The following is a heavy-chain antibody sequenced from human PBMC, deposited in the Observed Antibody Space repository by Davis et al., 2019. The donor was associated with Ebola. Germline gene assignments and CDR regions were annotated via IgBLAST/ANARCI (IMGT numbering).Heavy chain of an antibody. J-gene: IGHJ4*02. CDR1: GFTFTDYW. CDR2: IFPGDSDT. CDR3: ARRASYCGGDCSDY. D-gene: IGHD2-21*02. Sequence: GESLKISCQGSGFTFTDYWIGWVRQMPGKGLEWMGIIFPGDSDTRYSPSFQGQVTISADRSISTAFLQWSSLKASDTAMYFCARRASYCGGDCSDYWGQGTLVTVSS. V-gene: IGHV5-51*01.